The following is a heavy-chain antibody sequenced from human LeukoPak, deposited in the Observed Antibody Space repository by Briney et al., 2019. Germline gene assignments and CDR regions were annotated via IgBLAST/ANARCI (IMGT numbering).Heavy chain of an antibody. D-gene: IGHD6-13*01. CDR1: GESIRSTTF. V-gene: IGHV4-39*01. CDR2: TSHAGIS. Sequence: PSETLSLTCSVSGESIRSTTFWGWIRQSPGMGLEWIASTSHAGISYYNPYLSSRVTVSADSSKNQFSLRLSSVTAADTAVYYCARRGGHSWDVGNWFDPWGQGTPVTLSS. J-gene: IGHJ5*02. CDR3: ARRGGHSWDVGNWFDP.